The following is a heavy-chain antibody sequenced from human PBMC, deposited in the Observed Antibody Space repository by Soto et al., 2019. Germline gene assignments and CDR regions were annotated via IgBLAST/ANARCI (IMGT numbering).Heavy chain of an antibody. J-gene: IGHJ4*02. D-gene: IGHD1-1*01. CDR2: ISAHNGNT. CDR3: ARGRYGDY. Sequence: QVHLVQSGAEVKKPGASVKVSCKASGYTFTSYGITWVRQAPGQGLEWMGWISAHNGNTDYARKLQGRVIVTRETSTRQAYMDLKSLISDDTAAYYCARGRYGDYWGQGALVTVSS. V-gene: IGHV1-18*01. CDR1: GYTFTSYG.